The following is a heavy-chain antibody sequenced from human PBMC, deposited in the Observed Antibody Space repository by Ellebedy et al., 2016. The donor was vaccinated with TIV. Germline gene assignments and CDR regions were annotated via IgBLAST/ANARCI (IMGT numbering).Heavy chain of an antibody. J-gene: IGHJ4*02. Sequence: KLQGRVTMTTDTSTSTAYMELRSLRSDDTAVYYCARVSLEGGSQMGGGFDYWGQGTLVTVSS. CDR3: ARVSLEGGSQMGGGFDY. V-gene: IGHV1-18*01. D-gene: IGHD1-26*01.